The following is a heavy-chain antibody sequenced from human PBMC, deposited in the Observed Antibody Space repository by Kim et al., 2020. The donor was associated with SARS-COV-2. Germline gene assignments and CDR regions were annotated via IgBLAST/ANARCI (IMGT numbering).Heavy chain of an antibody. J-gene: IGHJ4*02. V-gene: IGHV3-11*06. Sequence: YGDSVKSRFTISTDNAKNSLYLQMNSLRVEDTAVLYCAGSYNSGWHNEGCWGQGTLVTVSS. D-gene: IGHD6-19*01. CDR3: AGSYNSGWHNEGC.